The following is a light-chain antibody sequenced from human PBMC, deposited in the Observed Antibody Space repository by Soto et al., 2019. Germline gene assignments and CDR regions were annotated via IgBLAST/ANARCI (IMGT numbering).Light chain of an antibody. CDR3: QQSYSSPTT. CDR1: QSISNH. CDR2: GVS. Sequence: DIQMTQSPSFLSPSVGARVTITCRASQSISNHLNWYQQKPGKAPKFLVYGVSNLQSGVPSRFTGSGSGTDFTLTVNDLQPEDFATYYCQQSYSSPTTFGQGTRLEIK. J-gene: IGKJ5*01. V-gene: IGKV1-39*01.